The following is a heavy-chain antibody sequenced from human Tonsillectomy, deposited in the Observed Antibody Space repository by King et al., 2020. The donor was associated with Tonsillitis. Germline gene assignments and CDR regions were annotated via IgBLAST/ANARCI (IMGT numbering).Heavy chain of an antibody. D-gene: IGHD1-26*01. CDR3: ARDRGSWVLDIDD. CDR1: GFTFRNYA. J-gene: IGHJ4*02. V-gene: IGHV3-30*04. CDR2: ISYDGTNK. Sequence: QLVQSGGGVVQPGRSLRLSCAASGFTFRNYAMHWVRQAPGKGLEWVAIISYDGTNKFYADSVKGRFTISRDSSKNTLYLQMNSLRAEDTAVFYCARDRGSWVLDIDDWGKGAWVTVSS.